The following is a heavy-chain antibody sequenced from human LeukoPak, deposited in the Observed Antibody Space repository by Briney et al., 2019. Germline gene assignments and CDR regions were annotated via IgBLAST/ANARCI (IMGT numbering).Heavy chain of an antibody. CDR3: ANSPGGFQWLDP. CDR1: GVSINTGGYY. CDR2: IYLTGTP. Sequence: SETLSLTCNVSGVSINTGGYYWHWVRQHPGKGLEWIGSIYLTGTPNYNPSFKSRVLISTDTSKNQFTLQLSSVTAADTAVYYCANSPGGFQWLDPWGQGTLVTVSS. J-gene: IGHJ5*02. D-gene: IGHD3-16*01. V-gene: IGHV4-31*03.